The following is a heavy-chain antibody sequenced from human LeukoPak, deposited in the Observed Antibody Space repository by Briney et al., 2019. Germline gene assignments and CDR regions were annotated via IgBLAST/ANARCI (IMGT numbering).Heavy chain of an antibody. V-gene: IGHV4-39*07. J-gene: IGHJ4*02. CDR2: IYYSGST. CDR3: ARSHRPELSNCSSTSCYSFDY. CDR1: GGSISSSSYY. Sequence: PSETLSLTCTVSGGSISSSSYYWGWIRQPPGKGLEWIGSIYYSGSTYYNPSLKSRVTISVDTSKNQFSLKLSSVTAADTAVYYCARSHRPELSNCSSTSCYSFDYWGQGTLVTVSS. D-gene: IGHD2-2*01.